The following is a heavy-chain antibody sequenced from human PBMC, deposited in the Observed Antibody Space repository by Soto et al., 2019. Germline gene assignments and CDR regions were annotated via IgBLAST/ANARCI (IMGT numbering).Heavy chain of an antibody. V-gene: IGHV1-18*01. CDR1: GYTFTSYG. CDR3: ASGGDSPSGLDV. Sequence: QVQLVQSGDEVKKPGASVKVSCRASGYTFTSYGVSWVRQAPGQGLEWMGWISAFNGQTNYIQKVKRRVHLNKEASTSSAYMQLRSLRSDDTAVYYCASGGDSPSGLDVWGQGTTVTVSS. CDR2: ISAFNGQT. J-gene: IGHJ6*02. D-gene: IGHD3-16*01.